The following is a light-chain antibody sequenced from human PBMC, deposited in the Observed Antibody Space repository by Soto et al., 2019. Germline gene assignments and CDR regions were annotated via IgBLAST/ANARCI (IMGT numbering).Light chain of an antibody. CDR2: STS. Sequence: QTVVTQEPSVTVSPGGTVTLTCASSTGTVTSGYYPNWFQQKPGQPPRTLIYSTSNKQSWTPARFSGSLLGGKAALTLSGVQPEDEADYYCLLYYGGAWVFGGGTKLTV. J-gene: IGLJ3*02. V-gene: IGLV7-43*01. CDR1: TGTVTSGYY. CDR3: LLYYGGAWV.